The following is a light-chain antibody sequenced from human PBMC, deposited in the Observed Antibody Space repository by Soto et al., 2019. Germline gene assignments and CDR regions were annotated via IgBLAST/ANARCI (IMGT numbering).Light chain of an antibody. CDR1: SVHSSYA. V-gene: IGLV4-69*01. Sequence: QLVLTQSPSASASLGASVKLTCTLSSVHSSYAIAWHQQQPGRGPRFLIKVNSDGSHNKGDGIPDRFSGSSSGAERYLTVSSLQSEDEADYYCQTWGTGIRVFGGGTKLTVL. J-gene: IGLJ2*01. CDR2: VNSDGSH. CDR3: QTWGTGIRV.